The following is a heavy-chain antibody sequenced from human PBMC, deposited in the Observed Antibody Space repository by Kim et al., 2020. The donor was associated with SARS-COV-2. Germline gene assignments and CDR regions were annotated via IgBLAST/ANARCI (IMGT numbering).Heavy chain of an antibody. Sequence: GGSLRLSCAASGFTFSSYSMNWVRQAPGKGLEWVSYISSSSSTTSYVDSVKGRFTISRDNAKNSLYLQMNSLRDEDTAVYYCASPFAATPGYWGQGTLVTVSS. CDR1: GFTFSSYS. D-gene: IGHD2-15*01. V-gene: IGHV3-48*02. CDR3: ASPFAATPGY. CDR2: ISSSSSTT. J-gene: IGHJ4*02.